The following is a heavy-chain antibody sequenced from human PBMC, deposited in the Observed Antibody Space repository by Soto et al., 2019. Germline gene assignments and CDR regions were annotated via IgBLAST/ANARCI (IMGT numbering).Heavy chain of an antibody. D-gene: IGHD2-2*01. CDR1: GFTFTSYA. CDR2: ISGSAGRT. V-gene: IGHV3-23*01. CDR3: AKVTSARVFYFGLDV. J-gene: IGHJ6*02. Sequence: GGSLRLSCAASGFTFTSYAMSWVRQAPGKGLEWVAIISGSAGRTYYVDSVKGRFTISRDNSKNTLYLQMNSLRAEDTAVYHCAKVTSARVFYFGLDVWGQGTTVTVSS.